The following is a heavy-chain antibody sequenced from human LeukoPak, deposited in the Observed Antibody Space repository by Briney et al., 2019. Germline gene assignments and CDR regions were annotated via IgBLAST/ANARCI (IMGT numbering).Heavy chain of an antibody. Sequence: ASVKVSCKASGYTFTDFYIHWVRQAPGQGLEWMGWIDPNSGDTKYVEKFQGRVTMTTDTSTSTAYMELRSLRSDDTAVYYCARDRIQLFPRNLGSWTTWGQGTLVTVSS. CDR1: GYTFTDFY. D-gene: IGHD5-18*01. CDR3: ARDRIQLFPRNLGSWTT. V-gene: IGHV1-2*02. CDR2: IDPNSGDT. J-gene: IGHJ5*02.